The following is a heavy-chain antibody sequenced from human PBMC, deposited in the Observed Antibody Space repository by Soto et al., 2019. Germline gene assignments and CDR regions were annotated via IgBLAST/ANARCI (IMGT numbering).Heavy chain of an antibody. V-gene: IGHV4-59*01. CDR1: GGSISGYY. Sequence: SETLSLTCTVSGGSISGYYWSWIRQPPGKGLEWIGYIYYSGSTNYNPSLKSRVTISVDTSKNQFSLKLSSVTAADTAVYYCARERRVYGSGTGYYYYGMDVWGQGTTAPVSS. J-gene: IGHJ6*02. CDR3: ARERRVYGSGTGYYYYGMDV. D-gene: IGHD3-10*01. CDR2: IYYSGST.